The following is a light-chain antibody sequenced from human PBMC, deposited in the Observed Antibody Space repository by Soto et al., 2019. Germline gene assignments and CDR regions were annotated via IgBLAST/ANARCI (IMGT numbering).Light chain of an antibody. V-gene: IGLV2-14*01. CDR3: SSYTSSSTLHWV. CDR2: DVS. CDR1: SSDVVGYNY. J-gene: IGLJ1*01. Sequence: QSVLTQPASVSGSPGQSITISCTGTSSDVVGYNYVSWYQQHPGKAPKLMIYDVSNRPSGVSNRFSGSKSGNTASLTISGLQAEDEADYYCSSYTSSSTLHWVFGTGTKVTVL.